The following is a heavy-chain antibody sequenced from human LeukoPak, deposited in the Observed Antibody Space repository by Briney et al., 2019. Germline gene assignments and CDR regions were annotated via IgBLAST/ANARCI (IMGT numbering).Heavy chain of an antibody. V-gene: IGHV4-61*02. Sequence: SETLSLTCTVSVGSISSGSSYWSWIRQPAGKGLGWLGRINISGSTNYNPPLKSRATISVDTSKNQFSLKLSSVTAADTAVYYCAREFRIRLDPWGQGTLVTVSS. J-gene: IGHJ5*02. CDR3: AREFRIRLDP. D-gene: IGHD2-21*01. CDR2: INISGST. CDR1: VGSISSGSSY.